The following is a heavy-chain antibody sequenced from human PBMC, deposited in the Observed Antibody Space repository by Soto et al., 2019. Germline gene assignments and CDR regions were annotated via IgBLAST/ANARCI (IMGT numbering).Heavy chain of an antibody. J-gene: IGHJ4*02. D-gene: IGHD1-20*01. Sequence: QVQLQESGPGLVKPSQTLSLTCTVSGGSMSNGYYYWSWVRQNPGKGLEWIGHIYHSGRTYYNPSLKSRVGILVDTSKHQFSLNLNSVTAADTAVYYCARWVEVSLDYFDSWGQGTPVTVSS. V-gene: IGHV4-31*03. CDR1: GGSMSNGYYY. CDR2: IYHSGRT. CDR3: ARWVEVSLDYFDS.